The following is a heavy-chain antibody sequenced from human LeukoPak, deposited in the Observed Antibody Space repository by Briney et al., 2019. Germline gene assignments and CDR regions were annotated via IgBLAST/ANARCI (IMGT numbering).Heavy chain of an antibody. J-gene: IGHJ3*02. Sequence: SQTLSLTCTVSGGSISRGGNYWSGLRQHPGKGLEWIGYIYYNGNTYYSPSLKSLLTISGDTYKNQFFLKLSSVTAADTAVYYCVRNFDSYNAFDIWGQGTMVTVSS. CDR3: VRNFDSYNAFDI. V-gene: IGHV4-31*01. CDR2: IYYNGNT. CDR1: GGSISRGGNY. D-gene: IGHD3-22*01.